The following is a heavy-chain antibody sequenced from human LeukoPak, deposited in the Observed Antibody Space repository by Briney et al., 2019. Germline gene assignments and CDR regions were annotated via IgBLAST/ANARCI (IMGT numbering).Heavy chain of an antibody. D-gene: IGHD3-10*01. Sequence: SETLSLTCTVSGGSISSYYWSWVRQPPGKGLEWIGYIYYSGSTNYNPSLKSRVTISVDTSKNQFSLKLSSVTAADTAVYYCARRPGVTNWFDPWGQGTLVTVSS. V-gene: IGHV4-59*12. CDR1: GGSISSYY. CDR3: ARRPGVTNWFDP. J-gene: IGHJ5*02. CDR2: IYYSGST.